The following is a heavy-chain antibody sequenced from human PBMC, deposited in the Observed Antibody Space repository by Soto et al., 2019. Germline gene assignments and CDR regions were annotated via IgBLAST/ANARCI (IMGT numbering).Heavy chain of an antibody. Sequence: GESLKISCKGSGYSFTSYWIGWVRQMPGKGLEWMGIIYPGDSDTRYSPSFQGQVTISADKSISTAYLQWSSLKASDTAMYYCARSGTDQIYYYYGMDVWGQGTTVTVSS. CDR1: GYSFTSYW. CDR2: IYPGDSDT. D-gene: IGHD6-13*01. V-gene: IGHV5-51*01. J-gene: IGHJ6*02. CDR3: ARSGTDQIYYYYGMDV.